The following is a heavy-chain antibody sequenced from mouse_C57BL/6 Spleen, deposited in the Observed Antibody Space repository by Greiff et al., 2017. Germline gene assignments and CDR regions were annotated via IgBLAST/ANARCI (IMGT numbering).Heavy chain of an antibody. CDR3: ARDYYGSSRYFDY. CDR1: GYAFSSSW. CDR2: IYPGDGDT. V-gene: IGHV1-82*01. D-gene: IGHD1-1*01. Sequence: QVQLQQSGPELVKPGASVKISCKASGYAFSSSWMNWVKQRPGKGLEWIGRIYPGDGDTNYNGKFKGKATLTADKSSSTAYMQLSSLTSEDSAVYFCARDYYGSSRYFDYWGQGTTLTVSS. J-gene: IGHJ2*01.